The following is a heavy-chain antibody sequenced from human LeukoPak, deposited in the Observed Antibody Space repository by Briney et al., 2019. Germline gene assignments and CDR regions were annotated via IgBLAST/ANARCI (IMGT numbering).Heavy chain of an antibody. D-gene: IGHD3-3*01. Sequence: SETLSLTCTVSGYSISSGYYWGWIRQPPGKGLEWIGSIYHSGNTYYNPSLKSRVTISVDTSKSQFSLKLSSVTAADTAVYYCARGPAGTYYDFWSGYYTGYYYYMDVWGKGTTVTVSS. CDR3: ARGPAGTYYDFWSGYYTGYYYYMDV. CDR1: GYSISSGYY. J-gene: IGHJ6*03. V-gene: IGHV4-38-2*02. CDR2: IYHSGNT.